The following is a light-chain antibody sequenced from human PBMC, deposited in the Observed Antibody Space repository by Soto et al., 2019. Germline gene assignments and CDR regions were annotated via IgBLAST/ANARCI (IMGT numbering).Light chain of an antibody. CDR2: KAS. J-gene: IGKJ2*01. CDR3: QRYNSLYT. CDR1: QSISSW. V-gene: IGKV1-5*03. Sequence: DIQMTQSPSTLSASVGDRVTITCRASQSISSWLAWYQQKPGKAPKLLIYKASSLGSGVPSRFSGSGSGTEFTLTISSLQPDEFATYYCQRYNSLYTFGQGTKLESK.